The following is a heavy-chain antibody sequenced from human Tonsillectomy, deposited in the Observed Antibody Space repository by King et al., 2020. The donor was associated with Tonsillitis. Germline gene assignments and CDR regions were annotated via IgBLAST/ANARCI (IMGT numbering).Heavy chain of an antibody. J-gene: IGHJ6*02. V-gene: IGHV3-30*18. D-gene: IGHD6-19*01. CDR2: ISYDGSNK. Sequence: QVQLVESGGGVVQPGRSLRLSCAASGFTFSAYGIHWVRQAPGKGLEWVAVISYDGSNKYYADSVKGRFSISRDNSNNTLYLQMNSLRAEDTAVYYCAKDSMQWLVRSYYYGMDVWGQGTTVTVSS. CDR1: GFTFSAYG. CDR3: AKDSMQWLVRSYYYGMDV.